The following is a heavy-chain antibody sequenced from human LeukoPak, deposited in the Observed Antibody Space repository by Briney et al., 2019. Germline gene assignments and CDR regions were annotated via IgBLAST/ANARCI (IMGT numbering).Heavy chain of an antibody. V-gene: IGHV4-59*01. Sequence: PSETLSLTCTVSGGSISSYYWSWIRQPPGKGLEWIGFIFYSGTTNYNPSLKSRVTISVDTSKNQFSLKLSSMTAADTAVYYCARGGWNKFDYWGQGTLVTVSS. J-gene: IGHJ4*02. D-gene: IGHD3-22*01. CDR1: GGSISSYY. CDR2: IFYSGTT. CDR3: ARGGWNKFDY.